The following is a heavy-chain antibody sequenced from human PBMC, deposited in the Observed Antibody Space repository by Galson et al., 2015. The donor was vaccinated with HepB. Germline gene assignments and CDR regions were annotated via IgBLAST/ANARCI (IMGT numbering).Heavy chain of an antibody. J-gene: IGHJ4*02. CDR2: INTGNGNT. CDR3: ATGSGSALDY. Sequence: SVKVSCKASGYTFTNYAIHWVRQAPGQGLEWMGWINTGNGNTKYSQNLQGRVTITRDTSASTAYMELSSLGSEDTAVFYCATGSGSALDYWGQGTLITVSS. CDR1: GYTFTNYA. V-gene: IGHV1-3*04. D-gene: IGHD3-10*01.